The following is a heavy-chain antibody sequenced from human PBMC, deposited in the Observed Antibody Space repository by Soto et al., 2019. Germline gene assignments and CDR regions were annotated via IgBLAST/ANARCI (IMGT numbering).Heavy chain of an antibody. CDR2: INAGNGNT. V-gene: IGHV1-3*01. D-gene: IGHD6-6*01. CDR1: GYTSTSYA. J-gene: IGHJ6*01. Sequence: ASVKVSFKASGYTSTSYAMHWVRQAPGQRLEWMGWINAGNGNTKYSQKFQGRVTITRDTSASTAYMELSSLRSEDTAVYYCARDKMGRGAARLHYYYYGMDVWGQGTTVTVSS. CDR3: ARDKMGRGAARLHYYYYGMDV.